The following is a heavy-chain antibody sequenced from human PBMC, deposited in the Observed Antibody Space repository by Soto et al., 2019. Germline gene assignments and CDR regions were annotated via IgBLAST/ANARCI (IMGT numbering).Heavy chain of an antibody. CDR3: ARRVIGSSRAFDI. CDR2: ISDGGDLT. D-gene: IGHD3-10*01. V-gene: IGHV3-23*01. J-gene: IGHJ3*02. CDR1: GFAFTGLP. Sequence: PGGSLRLSCAASGFAFTGLPMSWVRQAPEKGLEWVAGISDGGDLTYNADSVKGRFTISRDNSRNTLYLQMNSLRAEDTAVYYCARRVIGSSRAFDIWGQGTMVTVSS.